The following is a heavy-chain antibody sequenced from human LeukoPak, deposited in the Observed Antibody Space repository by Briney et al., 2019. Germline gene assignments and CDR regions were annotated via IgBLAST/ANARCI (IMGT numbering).Heavy chain of an antibody. V-gene: IGHV4-39*01. CDR1: GGSISSSSYY. Sequence: PSETPSLTCTVSGGSISSSSYYWGWIRQPPGTGLEWIGSIYYSGSTYCNPSLKSRVTISVDTSKNQFSLKLSSVTAADTAVYYCARYSGYSSSWYGYLGQGTLVTVSS. CDR2: IYYSGST. J-gene: IGHJ4*02. CDR3: ARYSGYSSSWYGY. D-gene: IGHD6-13*01.